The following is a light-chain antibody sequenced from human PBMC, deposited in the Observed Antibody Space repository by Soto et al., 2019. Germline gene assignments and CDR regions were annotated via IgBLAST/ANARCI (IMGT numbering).Light chain of an antibody. Sequence: EIVLTQSPGTLSLSPGERATLSCRASQSISSSYLAWYQQKPGQAPRLLIYGVSSRATGIPDRFSGSGSGTDFHLTISRLEPEDFAVYYCQQYGGSPRTFGQGTKVEVK. CDR2: GVS. CDR1: QSISSSY. J-gene: IGKJ1*01. CDR3: QQYGGSPRT. V-gene: IGKV3-20*01.